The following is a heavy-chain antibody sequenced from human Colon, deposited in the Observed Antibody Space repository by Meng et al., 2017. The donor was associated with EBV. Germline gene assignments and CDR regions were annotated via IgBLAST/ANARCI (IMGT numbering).Heavy chain of an antibody. CDR1: GGSFSGYY. Sequence: QVQLQQGGEGLLKPSETLSLTCAVYGGSFSGYYWSWIRQPPEKGLEWIGEINHSGSTNYNPSLKSRVTISVDTSKKQFSLKLSSVTAADTAVYYCARGPGGSYYLYYFDYWGQGTLVTVSS. V-gene: IGHV4-34*01. CDR2: INHSGST. D-gene: IGHD1-26*01. J-gene: IGHJ4*02. CDR3: ARGPGGSYYLYYFDY.